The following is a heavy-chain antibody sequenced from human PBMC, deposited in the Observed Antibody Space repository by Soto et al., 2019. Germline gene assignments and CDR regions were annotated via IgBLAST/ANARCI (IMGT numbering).Heavy chain of an antibody. CDR1: GYTFTSYA. CDR3: ARDVGYGLIDY. Sequence: ASVKVSCKASGYTFTSYAMHWVRQAPGQRLEWMGWINAGNGNTKYSQKFQGRVTITRDTSTSTAYMELRSLRSDDTAVYYCARDVGYGLIDYWGQGTLVTVSS. J-gene: IGHJ4*02. D-gene: IGHD5-18*01. V-gene: IGHV1-3*01. CDR2: INAGNGNT.